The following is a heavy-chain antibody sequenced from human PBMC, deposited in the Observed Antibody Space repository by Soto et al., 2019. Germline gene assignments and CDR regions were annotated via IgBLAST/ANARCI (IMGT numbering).Heavy chain of an antibody. J-gene: IGHJ4*02. CDR1: GFTFSNAW. V-gene: IGHV3-15*07. Sequence: LRLSCAASGFTFSNAWINWVRQVPGKGLEWVGRIKRKTDGGTTDFAAPVKGRFAISRDNSKNMLYLQIDSLRDEDTALYFCAQDRGWGVVSPSHDSWGQGTLVTVSS. D-gene: IGHD2-21*01. CDR2: IKRKTDGGTT. CDR3: AQDRGWGVVSPSHDS.